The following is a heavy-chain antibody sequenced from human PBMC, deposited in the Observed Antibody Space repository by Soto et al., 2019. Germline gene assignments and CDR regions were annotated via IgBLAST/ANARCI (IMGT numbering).Heavy chain of an antibody. CDR3: AKDGDYYDRPMYAFDI. CDR2: ISGSGGST. D-gene: IGHD3-22*01. CDR1: GFTFSSYA. Sequence: VGSLRLSCAASGFTFSSYAMSWVRQAPGKGLERVSAISGSGGSTYYADSVKGRFTIARDNSKNTLYLQMNSLRAEDTAVYYCAKDGDYYDRPMYAFDIWGQGTMVTVSS. J-gene: IGHJ3*02. V-gene: IGHV3-23*01.